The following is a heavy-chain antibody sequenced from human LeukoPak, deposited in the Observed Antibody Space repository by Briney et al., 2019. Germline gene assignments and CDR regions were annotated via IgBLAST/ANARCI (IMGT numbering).Heavy chain of an antibody. J-gene: IGHJ4*02. Sequence: ASVKVSCKASGYTFSSYGISWVRQAPGQGLEWMGWISTYNGNTNYAQEVQGRVTMTTDTSTSTAYMELRSLRSDDTAVYYCARDRLPATHYYDSSGSGFDYWGQGTLVTVSS. CDR3: ARDRLPATHYYDSSGSGFDY. CDR1: GYTFSSYG. D-gene: IGHD3-22*01. V-gene: IGHV1-18*01. CDR2: ISTYNGNT.